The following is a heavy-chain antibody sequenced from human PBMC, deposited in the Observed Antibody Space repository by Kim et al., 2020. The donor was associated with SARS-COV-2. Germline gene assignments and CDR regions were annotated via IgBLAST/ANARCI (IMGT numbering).Heavy chain of an antibody. J-gene: IGHJ4*02. Sequence: PSLHGQVTISADKSIHTAYLQWSSLRASDTAMYYCARRYYDSSGFEYFDYWGQGTLVTVSS. V-gene: IGHV5-51*01. D-gene: IGHD3-22*01. CDR3: ARRYYDSSGFEYFDY.